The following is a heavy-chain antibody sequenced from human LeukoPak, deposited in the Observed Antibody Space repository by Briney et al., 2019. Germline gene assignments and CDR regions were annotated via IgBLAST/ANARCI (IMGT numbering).Heavy chain of an antibody. J-gene: IGHJ4*02. CDR3: ARDRWELLQGGIDY. CDR1: GITFSSLW. D-gene: IGHD1-26*01. Sequence: GGSLRLSCAASGITFSSLWMSWFRQAPGKGLEWVADIKHDGSEEHYVASVKGRFTISRDNAKLYLQMNSLRAEDTAVYYCARDRWELLQGGIDYWGQGTLVTVSS. V-gene: IGHV3-7*01. CDR2: IKHDGSEE.